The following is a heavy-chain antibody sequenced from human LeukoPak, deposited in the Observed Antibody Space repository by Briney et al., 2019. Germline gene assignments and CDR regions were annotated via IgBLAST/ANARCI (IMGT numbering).Heavy chain of an antibody. V-gene: IGHV5-51*01. CDR1: GYSFTSYW. D-gene: IGHD2-8*02. Sequence: GESLKISCKGSGYSFTSYWIGWVRQMPGKGLEWMGIIYPGDSDTRYSPSFQGQVTISADKSISTAYLQWSSLKASDTAMYYCARLDNSIPYWGDYFDYWGQGTLVTVSS. CDR3: ARLDNSIPYWGDYFDY. CDR2: IYPGDSDT. J-gene: IGHJ4*02.